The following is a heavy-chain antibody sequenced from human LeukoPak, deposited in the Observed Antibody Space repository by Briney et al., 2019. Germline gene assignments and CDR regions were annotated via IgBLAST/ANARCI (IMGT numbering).Heavy chain of an antibody. CDR1: GGSFSGYY. Sequence: PSETLSLTCAVYGGSFSGYYCSWIRQPPGKGREWIVEINHSGSTNYDPSLKSRVTISVDTSRNQFSLKLSSVTAADTAVYYCATGYYDFWSGYTDDYWGQGTLVTVSS. D-gene: IGHD3-3*01. CDR3: ATGYYDFWSGYTDDY. CDR2: INHSGST. J-gene: IGHJ4*02. V-gene: IGHV4-34*01.